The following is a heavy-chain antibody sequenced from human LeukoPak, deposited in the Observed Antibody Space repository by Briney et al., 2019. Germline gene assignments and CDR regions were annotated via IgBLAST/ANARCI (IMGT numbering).Heavy chain of an antibody. CDR3: AKVKWGSYYFDY. V-gene: IGHV3-23*01. CDR1: GFSFSSYA. J-gene: IGHJ4*02. D-gene: IGHD3-16*01. CDR2: ISYSGNTT. Sequence: GGSLRLSCAASGFSFSSYAMSWVRQAPGKGLGWVSGISYSGNTTYYADSVKGRFTISRDNSKNTLYLQMYSLRAEDTAVYYCAKVKWGSYYFDYWGQGTLVTVSS.